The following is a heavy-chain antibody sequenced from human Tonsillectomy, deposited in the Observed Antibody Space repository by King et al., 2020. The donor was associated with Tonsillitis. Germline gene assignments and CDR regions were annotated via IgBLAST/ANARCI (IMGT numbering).Heavy chain of an antibody. CDR3: TTDPIAVATDRGHHSPVTV. Sequence: VQLVESGGALVKPGGSLRLSCAASGFICSNTWMSWVRQAPGKGLEWVGRIKSKTNGGTTDYAAPVKVRFNISRDESKNKLYLQMNSLKTEDTAVYYCTTDPIAVATDRGHHSPVTVWGQGTLVTVSS. D-gene: IGHD6-19*01. CDR1: GFICSNTW. V-gene: IGHV3-15*02. CDR2: IKSKTNGGTT. J-gene: IGHJ4*02.